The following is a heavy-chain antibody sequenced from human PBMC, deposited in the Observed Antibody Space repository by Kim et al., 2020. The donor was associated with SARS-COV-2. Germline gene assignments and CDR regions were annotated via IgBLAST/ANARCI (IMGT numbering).Heavy chain of an antibody. CDR2: IHPSGSS. D-gene: IGHD3-22*01. V-gene: IGHV4-59*01. CDR3: ATGNDSEKVGY. CDR1: GVAISDYY. J-gene: IGHJ4*02. Sequence: SETLSLTCTVSGVAISDYYCNWIRQTPGKGLESIGFIHPSGSSHYNPSFKWRVSISLDTSKNQFSLQLTSVTAADTAVYYCATGNDSEKVGYWGQGTLATVSS.